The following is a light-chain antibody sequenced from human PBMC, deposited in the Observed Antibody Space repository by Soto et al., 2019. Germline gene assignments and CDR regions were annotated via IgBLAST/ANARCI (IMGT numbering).Light chain of an antibody. CDR3: HQYESLPYN. CDR2: DAS. V-gene: IGKV1-33*01. CDR1: RDIGTY. Sequence: DIQMTQSPSSLSASVGDKVTISCQATRDIGTYFHWYQQKPGKAPELLIYDASNLNTGVPSRFRGSGSGTHFTLTISSLQPEDAATYFCHQYESLPYNFGQGTKLDVK. J-gene: IGKJ2*01.